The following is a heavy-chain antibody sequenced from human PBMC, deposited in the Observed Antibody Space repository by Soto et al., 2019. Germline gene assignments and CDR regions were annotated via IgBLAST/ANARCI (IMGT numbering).Heavy chain of an antibody. D-gene: IGHD3-3*01. CDR2: VYSSGGT. V-gene: IGHV4-4*07. J-gene: IGHJ5*02. CDR3: ARGQRFSDWFDP. CDR1: GGSMSSYY. Sequence: SETLSLTCTVSGGSMSSYYWTWIRQPAGRGLEWIGRVYSSGGTHYNPSLKSRVTISIDTSKNQFSLRLLSVTDADTAVYFCARGQRFSDWFDPWGQGTLVTVSS.